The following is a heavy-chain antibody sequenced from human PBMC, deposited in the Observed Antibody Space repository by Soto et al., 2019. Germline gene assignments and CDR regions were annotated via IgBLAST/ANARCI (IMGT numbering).Heavy chain of an antibody. CDR3: ARARYCSGGSCYRLDY. CDR1: GGSISSYY. J-gene: IGHJ4*02. CDR2: IYYSGST. Sequence: SETLSLTCTVSGGSISSYYWSWIRQPPGKGLEWIGYIYYSGSTNYNPSLKSRVTISVDTSKNQFSLKLSSVTAADTAVYYCARARYCSGGSCYRLDYWGQGTLVTVSS. V-gene: IGHV4-59*01. D-gene: IGHD2-15*01.